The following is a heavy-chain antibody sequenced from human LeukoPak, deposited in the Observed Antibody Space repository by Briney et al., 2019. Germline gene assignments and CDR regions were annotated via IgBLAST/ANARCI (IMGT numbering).Heavy chain of an antibody. CDR3: ARESDILTSRRAFDI. J-gene: IGHJ3*02. V-gene: IGHV1-46*01. Sequence: ASVKVSCKASGYTFTYYYMHWVRQAPGQGLEWMGIINPSGGSTSYAQKFQGRVTMTRDTSTSTVYMELSSLRSEDTAVYYCARESDILTSRRAFDIWGQGTMVTVSS. CDR2: INPSGGST. D-gene: IGHD3-9*01. CDR1: GYTFTYYY.